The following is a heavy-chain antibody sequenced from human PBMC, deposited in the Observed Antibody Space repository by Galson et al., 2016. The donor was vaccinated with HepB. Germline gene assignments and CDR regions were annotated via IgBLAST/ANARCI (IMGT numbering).Heavy chain of an antibody. CDR2: ISGSSGNT. Sequence: SVKVSCKASGYTFTAYGVTWVRQAPGQGLEWVGTISGSSGNTKYAQKFQNRVTLTRDISTSTTNLEQRSLKSDDTAVYYCAKDVLFDFFWDNYRRGYRFGLDIWGQGTTVTVSS. CDR1: GYTFTAYG. D-gene: IGHD3/OR15-3a*01. CDR3: AKDVLFDFFWDNYRRGYRFGLDI. V-gene: IGHV1-18*01. J-gene: IGHJ6*02.